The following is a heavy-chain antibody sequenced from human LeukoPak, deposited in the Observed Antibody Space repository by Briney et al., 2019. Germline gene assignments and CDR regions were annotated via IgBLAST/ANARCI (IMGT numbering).Heavy chain of an antibody. CDR1: GFTFSNAR. Sequence: GGSLRLSCAASGFTFSNARMSWVRQAPGKGLEWVGRIKSKADGGTTDYAAPVKGRFTISRDDSKNTLYLQMNSLKTEDTAVYYCTTSLRLLDAFDIWGQGTMVTVSS. D-gene: IGHD2-21*01. CDR2: IKSKADGGTT. J-gene: IGHJ3*02. V-gene: IGHV3-15*01. CDR3: TTSLRLLDAFDI.